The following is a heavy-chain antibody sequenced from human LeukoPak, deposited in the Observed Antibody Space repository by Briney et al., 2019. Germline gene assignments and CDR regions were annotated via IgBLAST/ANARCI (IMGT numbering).Heavy chain of an antibody. CDR3: AKNRLRITMVRGVTSDY. Sequence: GGSLRLSCAASEFTFSSYGMSWVRQAPGKGLEWVSAISGSGGSTYYADSVKGRFTISRDNSKNTLYLQMNSLRAEDTAVYYCAKNRLRITMVRGVTSDYWGQGTLVTVSS. CDR1: EFTFSSYG. J-gene: IGHJ4*02. V-gene: IGHV3-23*01. D-gene: IGHD3-10*01. CDR2: ISGSGGST.